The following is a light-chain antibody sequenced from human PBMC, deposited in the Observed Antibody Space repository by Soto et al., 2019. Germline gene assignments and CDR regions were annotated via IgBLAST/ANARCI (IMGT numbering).Light chain of an antibody. CDR1: QTIDSW. CDR3: QQYHIYSGT. V-gene: IGKV1-5*03. J-gene: IGKJ1*01. CDR2: KAS. Sequence: IPLTPSPSTLSASLGDRVTMTCGASQTIDSWLAWYQQRPGKPPNLLIYKASTLASGVPSRFSGSGSGTEFTLTINSLQPDDFATYYCQQYHIYSGTFGQGTKVDNK.